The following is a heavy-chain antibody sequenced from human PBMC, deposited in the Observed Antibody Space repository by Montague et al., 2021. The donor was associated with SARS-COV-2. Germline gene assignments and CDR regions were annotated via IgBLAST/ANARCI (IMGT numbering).Heavy chain of an antibody. Sequence: SETLSLTCAGYVPSCVGYHWRRMREYTATVLSRVEEVIRLGKTTYNPSLQSRLTMSVDTYKKQFSLRLSSVTAADTAVYFCAKGSHIYETRGLRTGWFDPWGQGTLVTVSS. CDR2: VIRLGKT. CDR3: AKGSHIYETRGLRTGWFDP. CDR1: VPSCVGYH. V-gene: IGHV4-34*01. J-gene: IGHJ5*02. D-gene: IGHD7-27*01.